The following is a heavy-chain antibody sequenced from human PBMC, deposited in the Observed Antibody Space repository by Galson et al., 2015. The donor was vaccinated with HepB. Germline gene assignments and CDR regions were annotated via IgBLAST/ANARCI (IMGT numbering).Heavy chain of an antibody. D-gene: IGHD5-12*01. CDR2: IYYSGST. V-gene: IGHV4-59*08. J-gene: IGHJ4*02. CDR1: GGSISSYY. Sequence: ETLSLTCTVSGGSISSYYWSWIRQPPGKGLEWIGYIYYSGSTNYNPSLKSRVTISVDTSKNQFSLKLSSVTAADTAVYYCARSSRRDIAGYYWGQGTLVTVSS. CDR3: ARSSRRDIAGYY.